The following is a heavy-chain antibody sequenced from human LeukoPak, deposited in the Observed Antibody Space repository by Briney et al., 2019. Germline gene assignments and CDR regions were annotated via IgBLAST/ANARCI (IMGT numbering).Heavy chain of an antibody. D-gene: IGHD4-11*01. V-gene: IGHV3-33*06. CDR3: AKDAQRGFDYSNSLDN. Sequence: GTSLRLSCATSGFTFSHYGMHWVRPAPGKGLEWVAVIWSDGSNRYYGDPVKGRFTNSRDNFQRTVYLQMNSLRAEDTAVYYCAKDAQRGFDYSNSLDNWGQGTLVTVSS. CDR2: IWSDGSNR. CDR1: GFTFSHYG. J-gene: IGHJ4*02.